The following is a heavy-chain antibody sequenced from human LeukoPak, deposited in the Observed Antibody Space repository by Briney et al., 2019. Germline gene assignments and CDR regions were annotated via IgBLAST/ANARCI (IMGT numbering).Heavy chain of an antibody. V-gene: IGHV4-59*01. CDR2: IYASGST. Sequence: SETLSLTCTVSGGSISSYYWSWIRQPPGKGLEWIGYIYASGSTRYNPSLNSRLTISVDTSKNQFSLKLSSVTAADTAVYYCARVGSHGPDYYFDYWGQGTLVTVSS. J-gene: IGHJ4*02. CDR3: ARVGSHGPDYYFDY. D-gene: IGHD6-13*01. CDR1: GGSISSYY.